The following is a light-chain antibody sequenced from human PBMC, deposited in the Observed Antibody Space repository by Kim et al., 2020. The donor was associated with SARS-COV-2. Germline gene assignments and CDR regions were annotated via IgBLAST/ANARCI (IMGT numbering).Light chain of an antibody. CDR1: QSISSW. J-gene: IGKJ4*01. Sequence: DVQMTQSPSTLSASIGDRVTITCRASQSISSWLAWYQQKPGKAPRLLIYNASNLESGVPSRFSGSGSGTEFTLTISSLQPDDFSTYYCQHYNSYSLIFGGGTKVDIK. CDR2: NAS. CDR3: QHYNSYSLI. V-gene: IGKV1-5*03.